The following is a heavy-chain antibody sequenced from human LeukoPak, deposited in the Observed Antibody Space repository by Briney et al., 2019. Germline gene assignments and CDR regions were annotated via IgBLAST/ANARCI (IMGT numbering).Heavy chain of an antibody. CDR3: ARAPYGSGSYSGSDY. Sequence: GGSLRLSCAASGFTFSSYEMNWVRQAPGKGLEWVSSISSSSSYIYYADSVKGRFTISRDNAKNSLYLQMNSLRAEDTAVYYCARAPYGSGSYSGSDYWGQGTLVTVSS. V-gene: IGHV3-21*01. D-gene: IGHD3-10*01. J-gene: IGHJ4*02. CDR1: GFTFSSYE. CDR2: ISSSSSYI.